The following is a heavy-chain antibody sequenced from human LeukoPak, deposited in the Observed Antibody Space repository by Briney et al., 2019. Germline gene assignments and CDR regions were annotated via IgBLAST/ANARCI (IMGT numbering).Heavy chain of an antibody. CDR2: IRLDGIDK. Sequence: GGSLRLSRAASGFTFSSYVMHWVRQAPGRGLEWVAFIRLDGIDKYYADSVKGRFSISRDQSKNTLFLQMNSLRVEDTAVYYCAKDLHGGYTFDYWGPGTLVTVSS. CDR1: GFTFSSYV. V-gene: IGHV3-30*02. J-gene: IGHJ4*02. CDR3: AKDLHGGYTFDY. D-gene: IGHD5-18*01.